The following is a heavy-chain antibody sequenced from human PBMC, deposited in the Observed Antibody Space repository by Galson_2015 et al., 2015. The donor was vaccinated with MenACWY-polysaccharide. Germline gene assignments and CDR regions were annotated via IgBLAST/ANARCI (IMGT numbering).Heavy chain of an antibody. CDR2: ITSSSGI. CDR3: ARDRSGNYYVDGMDV. CDR1: GFTFSSYS. D-gene: IGHD1-26*01. J-gene: IGHJ6*02. Sequence: SLRLSCAASGFTFSSYSMNWVRQAPGKGLEWVSYITSSSGIYYADSVKGRFTISRDNAKKSLYLQMNSLRAEDTAVYYCARDRSGNYYVDGMDVWGQGTTVTVSS. V-gene: IGHV3-48*01.